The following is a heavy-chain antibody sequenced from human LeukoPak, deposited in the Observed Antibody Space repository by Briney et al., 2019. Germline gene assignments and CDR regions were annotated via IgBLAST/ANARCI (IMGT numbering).Heavy chain of an antibody. CDR2: ISDSGGST. J-gene: IGHJ4*02. D-gene: IGHD3-22*01. V-gene: IGHV3-23*01. CDR3: AKRGVVIRVILVGFHKEAYYFDS. CDR1: GITLSNYG. Sequence: GGSLRLSCAASGITLSNYGMSWVRQAPGKGLEWVAGISDSGGSTNYADSVKGRFTISRDNPKNTLYLQMNSLRAEDTAVYFCAKRGVVIRVILVGFHKEAYYFDSWGQGALVTVSS.